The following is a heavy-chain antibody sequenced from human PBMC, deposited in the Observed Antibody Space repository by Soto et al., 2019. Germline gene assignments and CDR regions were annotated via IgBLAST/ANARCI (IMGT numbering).Heavy chain of an antibody. D-gene: IGHD3-9*01. CDR2: IYYSGST. V-gene: IGHV4-59*01. CDR1: GGSISSYY. J-gene: IGHJ4*02. CDR3: AAMDEMLTGYYSALGD. Sequence: PSETLSLTCTVSGGSISSYYWSWIRQPPGKGLEWIGYIYYSGSTNYNPSLKSRVTISVDTSKNQFSLKLSSVTAADTAVYYCAAMDEMLTGYYSALGDWGQGTLVTVS.